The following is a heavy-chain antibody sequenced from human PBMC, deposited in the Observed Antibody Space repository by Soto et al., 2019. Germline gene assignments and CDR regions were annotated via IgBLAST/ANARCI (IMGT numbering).Heavy chain of an antibody. D-gene: IGHD3-3*01. V-gene: IGHV3-48*02. CDR3: ATINYEFICYYAMGL. Sequence: ELQLVESGGGLVQPGGSLKLSCAASGFTFSSYDMDWVRQAPGKGLEWLSRISGSSNTMYYADSVKGRFTISRDNAKNALYLQMNSLRDEDTAVYYCATINYEFICYYAMGLWGQGTTVTVSS. CDR1: GFTFSSYD. CDR2: ISGSSNTM. J-gene: IGHJ6*02.